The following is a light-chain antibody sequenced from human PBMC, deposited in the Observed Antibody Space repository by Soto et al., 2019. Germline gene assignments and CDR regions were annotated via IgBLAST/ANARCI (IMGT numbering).Light chain of an antibody. CDR3: CSYAGDSTYV. CDR2: EGS. CDR1: SSDVGRYKL. V-gene: IGLV2-23*01. Sequence: QSALTQPASVSGSPGQSITISCTGTSSDVGRYKLVSWFQQHPGKAPKLMIYEGSKRPSGLSNRFSGSNSGNTASLTISGLQPEDEADYYCCSYAGDSTYVFGTGTKVTVL. J-gene: IGLJ1*01.